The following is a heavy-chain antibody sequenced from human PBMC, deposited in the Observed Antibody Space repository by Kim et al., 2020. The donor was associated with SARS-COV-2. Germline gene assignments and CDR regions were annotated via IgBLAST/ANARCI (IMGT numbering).Heavy chain of an antibody. CDR2: ISSNGGST. V-gene: IGHV3-64*01. Sequence: GGSLRLSCAASGFTFSSYAMHWVRQAPGKGLEYVSAISSNGGSTYYANSVKGRFTISRDNSKNTLYLQMGSLRAEDMAVYYCARGEDSSGYYYLFDYWG. CDR1: GFTFSSYA. CDR3: ARGEDSSGYYYLFDY. J-gene: IGHJ4*01. D-gene: IGHD3-22*01.